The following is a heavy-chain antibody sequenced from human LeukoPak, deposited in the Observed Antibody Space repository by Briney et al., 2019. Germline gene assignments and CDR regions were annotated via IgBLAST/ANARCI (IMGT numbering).Heavy chain of an antibody. D-gene: IGHD6-19*01. CDR3: AREQYSSSLYYFDY. CDR1: GFTFSNYS. CDR2: ISSSSNTI. J-gene: IGHJ4*02. V-gene: IGHV3-48*01. Sequence: GGSLRLSCAASGFTFSNYSMNWVRQAPGKGLEWVSYISSSSNTIYYADSVKGRFTISRDNAQNSLYLQMNSLRAEDTAVYYCAREQYSSSLYYFDYWGQGTLVTVSS.